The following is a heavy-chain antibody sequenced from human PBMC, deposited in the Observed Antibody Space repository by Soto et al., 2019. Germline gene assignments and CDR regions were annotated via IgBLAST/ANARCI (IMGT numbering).Heavy chain of an antibody. CDR3: ARSSWSYPHHYEYFQH. D-gene: IGHD1-26*01. CDR1: GFTFSSYG. Sequence: QVQLVESGGGVVQPGRSLRLSCAASGFTFSSYGMHWVRQAPGKGLEWVAVIWYDGSNKYYADSVKGRFTISRDNSKNTLYLQMNSLRAEDTAVYYCARSSWSYPHHYEYFQHWGQGTLVTVSS. CDR2: IWYDGSNK. V-gene: IGHV3-33*01. J-gene: IGHJ1*01.